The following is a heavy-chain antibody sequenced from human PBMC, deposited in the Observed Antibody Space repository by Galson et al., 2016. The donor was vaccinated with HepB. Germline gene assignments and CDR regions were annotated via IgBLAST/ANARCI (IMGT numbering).Heavy chain of an antibody. CDR2: ISRDGSIT. CDR3: ARDPLYYYTSASRVGYYGLDV. Sequence: SLRLSCATSGFTFGDWYMAWIRQAPGKGLQWVSYISRDGSITYYAVPVKGRFTTSRDNAKNSLYLHLNRLLAEDSAVYYCARDPLYYYTSASRVGYYGLDVWGQGTTVTVSS. V-gene: IGHV3-11*01. J-gene: IGHJ6*02. CDR1: GFTFGDWY. D-gene: IGHD3-3*01.